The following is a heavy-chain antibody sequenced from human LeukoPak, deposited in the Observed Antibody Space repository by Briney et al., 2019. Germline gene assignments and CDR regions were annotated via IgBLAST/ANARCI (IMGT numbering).Heavy chain of an antibody. Sequence: ASVKVSCKISEHSLSGLSIHWVREAPGEGLEWMGGFDSENNKMVYSQKFQGRVTMTEDTSADTAYMELTSLRSEDTAVYFCAPDRAYRSIGMSWCYFDHWGQGTLVIVSS. J-gene: IGHJ4*02. V-gene: IGHV1-24*01. CDR1: EHSLSGLS. CDR3: APDRAYRSIGMSWCYFDH. CDR2: FDSENNKM. D-gene: IGHD2-15*01.